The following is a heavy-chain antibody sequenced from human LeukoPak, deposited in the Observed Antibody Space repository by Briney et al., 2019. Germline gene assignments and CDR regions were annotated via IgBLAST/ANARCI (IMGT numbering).Heavy chain of an antibody. CDR2: IYYSGST. V-gene: IGHV4-31*03. D-gene: IGHD6-6*01. CDR3: ARVEYSSSRSRAFDI. CDR1: GGSISSGGYY. J-gene: IGHJ3*02. Sequence: SETPSLTCTVSGGSISSGGYYWSWIRQHPGKGLEWIGYIYYSGSTYYNPSLKSRVTISVDTSKNQFSLKLSSVTAADTAVYYCARVEYSSSRSRAFDIWGQGTMVTVSS.